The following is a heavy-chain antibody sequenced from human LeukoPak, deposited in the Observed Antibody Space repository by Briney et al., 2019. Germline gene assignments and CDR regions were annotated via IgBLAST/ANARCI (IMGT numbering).Heavy chain of an antibody. Sequence: PSETLSLTCTVSGGSISSSSYYWGWIRQPPGKGLEWIGSIYYSGSTYYNPSLKSRVTISVDTSKNQFSLKLSSVTAADTAVYYCARTSHLNWFDPWGQGTLVTVSS. V-gene: IGHV4-39*07. CDR2: IYYSGST. CDR3: ARTSHLNWFDP. CDR1: GGSISSSSYY. D-gene: IGHD2-2*01. J-gene: IGHJ5*02.